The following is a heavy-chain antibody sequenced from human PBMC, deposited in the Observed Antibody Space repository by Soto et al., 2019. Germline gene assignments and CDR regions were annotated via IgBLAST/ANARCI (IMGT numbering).Heavy chain of an antibody. Sequence: EVQLLESGGGLVQPGGSLRLSCAVSGFSFSTYGVTWVRQAPGKGLEWVSGVSGGSGVTHYADSVKGRFTITGDNSKDTVYLHMNSLRVEDTAVYYCAKWNGYGDYWGQGTLVTVSS. CDR1: GFSFSTYG. CDR2: VSGGSGVT. V-gene: IGHV3-23*01. D-gene: IGHD1-1*01. CDR3: AKWNGYGDY. J-gene: IGHJ4*02.